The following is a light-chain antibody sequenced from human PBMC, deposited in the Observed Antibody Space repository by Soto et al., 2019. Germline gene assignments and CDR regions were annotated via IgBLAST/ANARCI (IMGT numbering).Light chain of an antibody. CDR3: QQGYSVPLT. J-gene: IGKJ4*01. V-gene: IGKV1-39*01. Sequence: IQMTQSPSSLSASVGDRVIITCRARQSISTYLNWYQQKPGKAPKLLIFGASTLHNGVPSRFSGSTSGTDVTLTITNLELEDFATYFCQQGYSVPLTFGGVTNVEIK. CDR2: GAS. CDR1: QSISTY.